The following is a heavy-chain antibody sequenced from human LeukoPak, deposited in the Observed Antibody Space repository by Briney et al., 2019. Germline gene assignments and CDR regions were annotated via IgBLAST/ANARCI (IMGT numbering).Heavy chain of an antibody. CDR3: ARPREYCTRTSCPFDI. V-gene: IGHV5-51*01. Sequence: GESLKISCKGSGYSFTSFWIAWVRQMPEKGLEWMGLIYPGDSDIRYSPSFQGRVTISADKSITTAYLQWSSLKASDTAMYYCARPREYCTRTSCPFDIWGQGTVVTVSS. J-gene: IGHJ3*02. CDR1: GYSFTSFW. D-gene: IGHD2-2*01. CDR2: IYPGDSDI.